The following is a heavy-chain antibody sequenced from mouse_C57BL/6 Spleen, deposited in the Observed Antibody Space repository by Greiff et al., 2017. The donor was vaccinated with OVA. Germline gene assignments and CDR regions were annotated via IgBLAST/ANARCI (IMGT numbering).Heavy chain of an antibody. J-gene: IGHJ2*01. Sequence: EVNVVESGGGLVQPGGSMKLSCVASGFTFSNYWMNWVRQSPEKGLEWVAQIRLKSDNYATHYAESVKGRFTISRDDSKSSVYLQMNNLRAEETGIYYCTGGDYDYDASDYWGQGTTLTVSS. CDR2: IRLKSDNYAT. V-gene: IGHV6-3*01. CDR1: GFTFSNYW. CDR3: TGGDYDYDASDY. D-gene: IGHD2-4*01.